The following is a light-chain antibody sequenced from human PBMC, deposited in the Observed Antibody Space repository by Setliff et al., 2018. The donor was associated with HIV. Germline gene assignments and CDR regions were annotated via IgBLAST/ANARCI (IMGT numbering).Light chain of an antibody. CDR1: QSVTTN. Sequence: EIVMTQSPATLSVSPGERATLSCRASQSVTTNLAWFQQKPGQAPRLLIYGASTRAPSVPARFSGSGSGTEFTLTINSMQSEDFAVYYCQQYNDWPPYTFGQGTKVDIK. V-gene: IGKV3-15*01. CDR2: GAS. J-gene: IGKJ2*01. CDR3: QQYNDWPPYT.